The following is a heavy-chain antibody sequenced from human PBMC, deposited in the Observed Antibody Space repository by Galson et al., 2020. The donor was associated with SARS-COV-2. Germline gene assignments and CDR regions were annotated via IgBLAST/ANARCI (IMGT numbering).Heavy chain of an antibody. J-gene: IGHJ6*03. CDR2: IYPGDSDT. D-gene: IGHD6-13*01. Sequence: GESLKISCKGSGYSFTSYWIGWVRQMPGKGLEWMGIIYPGDSDTRYSPSFQGQVTISADKSISTAYLQWSSLKASDTAMYYCARQRFEQQLVLGYYYYYMDVWGKGTTVTVSS. CDR1: GYSFTSYW. V-gene: IGHV5-51*01. CDR3: ARQRFEQQLVLGYYYYYMDV.